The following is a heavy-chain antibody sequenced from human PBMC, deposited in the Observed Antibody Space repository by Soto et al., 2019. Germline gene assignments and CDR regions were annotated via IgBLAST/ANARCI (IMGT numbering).Heavy chain of an antibody. CDR2: ISGSGGTT. D-gene: IGHD3-10*01. CDR1: GFTFSNYA. CDR3: AKNNMGYYLDY. V-gene: IGHV3-23*01. J-gene: IGHJ4*02. Sequence: EVQVLESGGALVQPGGSLRLSCAASGFTFSNYAMSWVRQAPGKGLEWVSSISGSGGTTYYADSVKGRLPLSRDTSKNTLYLQMNSPRVEDTAVYYCAKNNMGYYLDYWGQGTLVTVSS.